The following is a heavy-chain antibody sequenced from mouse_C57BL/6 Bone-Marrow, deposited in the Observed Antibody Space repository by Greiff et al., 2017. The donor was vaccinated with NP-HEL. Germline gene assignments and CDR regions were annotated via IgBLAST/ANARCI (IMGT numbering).Heavy chain of an antibody. Sequence: EVKLVESGGGLVKPGGSLKLSCAASGFTFSSYAMSWVRQTPEKRLEWVATISDGGSYTYYPDNVKGRFTISRDNAKNNLYLQMSHLKSEDTAMYYCARVRIYYDYDDYWGQGTTLTVSS. V-gene: IGHV5-4*03. CDR1: GFTFSSYA. J-gene: IGHJ2*01. CDR2: ISDGGSYT. D-gene: IGHD2-4*01. CDR3: ARVRIYYDYDDY.